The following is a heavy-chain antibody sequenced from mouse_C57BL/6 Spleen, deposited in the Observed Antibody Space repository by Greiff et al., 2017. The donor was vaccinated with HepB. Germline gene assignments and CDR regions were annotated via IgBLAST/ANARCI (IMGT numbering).Heavy chain of an antibody. CDR1: GYTFTSYD. V-gene: IGHV1-85*01. D-gene: IGHD2-1*01. J-gene: IGHJ2*01. Sequence: VKLMESGPELVKPGASVKLSCKASGYTFTSYDINWVKQRPGQGLEWIGWIYPRDGSTKYNEKFKGKATLTVDTSSSTAYMELHSLTSEDSAVYFCAREWNGNPYHFDYWGQGTTLTVSS. CDR2: IYPRDGST. CDR3: AREWNGNPYHFDY.